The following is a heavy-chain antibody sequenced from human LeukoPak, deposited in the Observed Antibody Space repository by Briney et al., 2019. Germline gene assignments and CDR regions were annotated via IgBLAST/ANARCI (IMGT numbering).Heavy chain of an antibody. CDR2: IRGKAYGGTT. J-gene: IGHJ3*02. Sequence: PGGSLRLSCTASGFTFGDYSMSWVRQAPGRGLEWVGFIRGKAYGGTTQYAASVKGRFTISRDDSKTIAYLQMNSLKTEDTAVYYCTPYFDLWSGSLAFDIWGQGTVVTVSS. V-gene: IGHV3-49*04. CDR1: GFTFGDYS. D-gene: IGHD3-3*01. CDR3: TPYFDLWSGSLAFDI.